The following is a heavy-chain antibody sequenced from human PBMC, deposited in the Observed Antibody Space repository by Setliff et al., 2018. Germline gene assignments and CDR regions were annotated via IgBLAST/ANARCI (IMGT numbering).Heavy chain of an antibody. V-gene: IGHV3-7*01. Sequence: PGGSLRLSCAASGFTFSSYEMNWVRQAPGKGLEWVSFIKEVGSETYYGGSVKGRFTISRDNAKNTLYLQMNSLRADDTAVYYCARASLGKFGSAVEYFHHWGQGTLVTVSS. CDR2: IKEVGSET. CDR3: ARASLGKFGSAVEYFHH. CDR1: GFTFSSYE. D-gene: IGHD2-15*01. J-gene: IGHJ1*01.